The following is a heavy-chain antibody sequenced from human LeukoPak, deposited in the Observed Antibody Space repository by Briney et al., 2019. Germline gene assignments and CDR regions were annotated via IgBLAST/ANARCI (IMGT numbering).Heavy chain of an antibody. V-gene: IGHV3-74*01. D-gene: IGHD7-27*01. CDR1: GFTFSSYW. Sequence: PGGSLRLSCAASGFTFSSYWMHWVRQAPGKGLVWVSRIDTDGSRTTYADYVKGRFTISRDNAKNTMYLQMNSLRVEDTAVYYCASPTLGWRAFDIWGQGTMVTVSS. J-gene: IGHJ3*02. CDR3: ASPTLGWRAFDI. CDR2: IDTDGSRT.